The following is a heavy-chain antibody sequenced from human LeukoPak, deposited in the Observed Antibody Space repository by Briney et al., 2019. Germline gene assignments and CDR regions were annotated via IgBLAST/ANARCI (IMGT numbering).Heavy chain of an antibody. V-gene: IGHV1-69*04. CDR1: GGTFSSYA. J-gene: IGHJ6*02. CDR2: NIPILGIA. CDR3: ARSLYYYYYGMDV. Sequence: ASVKVSCKASGGTFSSYAISWVRQAPGQGLEWMGRNIPILGIANYAQKFQGRVTITADKSTSTAYMELSSLRSEDTAVYYCARSLYYYYYGMDVWGQGTTVTVSS.